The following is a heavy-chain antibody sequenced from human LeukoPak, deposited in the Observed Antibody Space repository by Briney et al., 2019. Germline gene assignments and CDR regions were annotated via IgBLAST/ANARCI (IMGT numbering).Heavy chain of an antibody. CDR1: GFTFSSHG. V-gene: IGHV3-15*01. Sequence: PGGTLRLSCAASGFTFSSHGMNWVRQAPGKGLEWVGRIKSKTDGGTTDYAAPVKGRFTISRDDSKNTLFLQMNSLKAEDTGVYYCTVVNYGSGSYPLGYWGQGTLVTVSS. J-gene: IGHJ4*02. CDR2: IKSKTDGGTT. D-gene: IGHD3-10*01. CDR3: TVVNYGSGSYPLGY.